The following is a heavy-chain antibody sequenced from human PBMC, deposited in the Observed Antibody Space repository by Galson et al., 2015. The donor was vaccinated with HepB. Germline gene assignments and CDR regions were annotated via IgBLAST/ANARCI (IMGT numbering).Heavy chain of an antibody. J-gene: IGHJ6*02. CDR1: GGSISSSNW. CDR2: IYHSGST. D-gene: IGHD3-3*01. Sequence: LSLTCAVSGGSISSSNWWSWVRQPPGKGLEWIGEIYHSGSTNYNPSLKSRVTISVDKSKNQFSLKLSSVTAADTAVYYCARGGGFWSGLNYYYYYGMDVWGQGTTVTVSS. CDR3: ARGGGFWSGLNYYYYYGMDV. V-gene: IGHV4-4*02.